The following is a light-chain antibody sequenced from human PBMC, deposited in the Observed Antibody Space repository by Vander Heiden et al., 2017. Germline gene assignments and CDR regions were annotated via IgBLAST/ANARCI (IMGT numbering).Light chain of an antibody. Sequence: SVLTQPPSASGPPGQRVTISCSGSSSNIGSNTVNWYQQLPGTAPKLLTYSNNQRPSGVPDRFSGSKSGTSASLAISGLQSEDEADYYCAAWDDSLNGWVFGGGTKLTVL. CDR3: AAWDDSLNGWV. CDR1: SSNIGSNT. J-gene: IGLJ3*02. CDR2: SNN. V-gene: IGLV1-44*01.